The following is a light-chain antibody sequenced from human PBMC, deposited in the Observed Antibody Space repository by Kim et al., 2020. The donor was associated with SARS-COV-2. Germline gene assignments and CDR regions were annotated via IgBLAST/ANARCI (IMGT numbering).Light chain of an antibody. CDR1: NSNPDSNYE. CDR3: QTYDSGLVGMV. V-gene: IGLV1-40*03. J-gene: IGLJ2*01. CDR2: ATV. Sequence: QSVLTQPPSVSGAPGQKLIISCINSNPDSNYEIHWYQQLPGTATRLLIYATVDRPSGVPERFSGFRSGASASLVITGLRAEDEADYYCQTYDSGLVGMVFGGGTQLTVL.